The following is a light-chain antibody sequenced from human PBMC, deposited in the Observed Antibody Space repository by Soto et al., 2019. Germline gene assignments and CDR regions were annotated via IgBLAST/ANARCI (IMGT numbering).Light chain of an antibody. CDR2: AAS. J-gene: IGKJ2*01. CDR3: QQYYSHPNT. Sequence: AIRMTQSPSSLSASTGDRVTITCRASQGISSYLAWYQQKPGQAPKLVIYAASSLQSGVPSRFRGSGLGTDFTLNISCLKSEDLASYSSQQYYSHPNTFGQGNKLAIK. V-gene: IGKV1-8*01. CDR1: QGISSY.